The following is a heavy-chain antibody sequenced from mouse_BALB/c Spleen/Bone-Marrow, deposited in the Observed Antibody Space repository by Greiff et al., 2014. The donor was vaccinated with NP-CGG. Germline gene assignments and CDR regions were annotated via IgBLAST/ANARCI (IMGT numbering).Heavy chain of an antibody. J-gene: IGHJ4*01. CDR2: INPYNDGT. D-gene: IGHD2-1*01. CDR1: GYTFTSYV. Sequence: EVQLQESGPELVKPGASVKMSCKASGYTFTSYVMHWVKQKPGRGLEWIGYINPYNDGTKYNEKFKGKATLTSDKSSSTAYMELSSLTSEDSAVYYCARPGGNYVLYAMDYWGQGTSVTVSS. V-gene: IGHV1-14*01. CDR3: ARPGGNYVLYAMDY.